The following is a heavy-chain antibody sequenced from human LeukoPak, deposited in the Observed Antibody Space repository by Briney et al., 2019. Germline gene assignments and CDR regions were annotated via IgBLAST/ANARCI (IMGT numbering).Heavy chain of an antibody. CDR3: ARGYDSSGSNDFQH. CDR2: TSAYNGNT. D-gene: IGHD3-22*01. V-gene: IGHV1-18*01. CDR1: GYTFTSYG. Sequence: ASVKVSCKASGYTFTSYGISWVRQAPGQGLEWMGWTSAYNGNTNYAQKLQGRVTMTTDTSTSTAYMELRSLRSDDTAVYYCARGYDSSGSNDFQHWGQGTLVTVSS. J-gene: IGHJ1*01.